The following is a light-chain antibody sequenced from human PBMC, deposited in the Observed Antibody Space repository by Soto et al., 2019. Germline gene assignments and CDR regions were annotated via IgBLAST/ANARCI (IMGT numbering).Light chain of an antibody. CDR2: AAS. J-gene: IGKJ2*01. V-gene: IGKV1-39*01. CDR1: QDVVNY. CDR3: QQSRTTAYT. Sequence: DLDMTQAPSSLSASVGDRVTITCRAGQDVVNYLNWYQQKPGKAPRLLIYAASSLQSGVPSRFSGSGSGTTFTLTITDLQPEDVATYYCQQSRTTAYTFAQGTKVDIK.